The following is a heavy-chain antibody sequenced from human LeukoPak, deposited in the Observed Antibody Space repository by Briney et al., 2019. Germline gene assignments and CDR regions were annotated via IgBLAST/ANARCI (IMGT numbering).Heavy chain of an antibody. V-gene: IGHV4-59*01. CDR1: GGSISSYY. Sequence: SETLSLTCTVSGGSISSYYWSWIRQPPGKGLEWIGYIYYSGSTNYNPSLKSRVTISVDTSKNQFSLKLSSVTAADTAVYYCARNTVYCMDVWGQGTTVTVSS. J-gene: IGHJ6*02. CDR2: IYYSGST. CDR3: ARNTVYCMDV.